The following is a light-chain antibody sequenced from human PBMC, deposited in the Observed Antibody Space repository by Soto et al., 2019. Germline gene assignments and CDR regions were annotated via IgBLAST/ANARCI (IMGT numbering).Light chain of an antibody. CDR2: GAS. Sequence: EIVMTQSPATLSVSPGERATLSCRASQSISSNLAWYQQKPGQAPRLLIYGASTRATGIPATFSGSGSGTEFTLTISGLQSEDFAVYYCRQYNNWPFTFGPGTKVEIK. V-gene: IGKV3-15*01. J-gene: IGKJ3*01. CDR1: QSISSN. CDR3: RQYNNWPFT.